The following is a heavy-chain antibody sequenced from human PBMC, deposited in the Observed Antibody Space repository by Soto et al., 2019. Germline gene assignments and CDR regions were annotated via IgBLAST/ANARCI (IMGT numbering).Heavy chain of an antibody. Sequence: GGSLRLSCAGSGFTFGDSYMSWIRQAPGKGLEWLSYITPGSRYPAYADSVKGRFTIPRDNAKRSPYLQMMSLTAEDTAIYYCVRGGGGGLFDPWGQGTMVTVSS. CDR3: VRGGGGGLFDP. CDR1: GFTFGDSY. J-gene: IGHJ5*02. CDR2: ITPGSRYP. V-gene: IGHV3-11*06. D-gene: IGHD2-15*01.